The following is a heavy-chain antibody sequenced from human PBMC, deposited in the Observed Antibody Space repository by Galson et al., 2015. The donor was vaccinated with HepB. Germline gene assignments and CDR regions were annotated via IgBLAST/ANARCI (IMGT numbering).Heavy chain of an antibody. CDR3: ARKRRPPGGNYFDY. CDR1: GYTFTGYT. J-gene: IGHJ4*02. Sequence: SVKVSCTASGYTFTGYTVHWVRQAPGQRLEWVGWINADNGNTKYSQKFQGRVTFTRDTSATTAYMELSRLRSEDTAVFYCARKRRPPGGNYFDYWGQGTLVTVSS. D-gene: IGHD3-16*01. V-gene: IGHV1-3*01. CDR2: INADNGNT.